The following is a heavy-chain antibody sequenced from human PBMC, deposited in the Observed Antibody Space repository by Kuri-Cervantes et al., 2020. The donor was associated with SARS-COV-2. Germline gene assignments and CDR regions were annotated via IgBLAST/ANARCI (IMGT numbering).Heavy chain of an antibody. J-gene: IGHJ4*02. Sequence: SVKVSCKASGGTFSSYAISWVRQAPGQGLEWMGGIIPIFGTANYAQIFQDRVTMTRDTSTSTAYMELSSLTSEDTAIYYCYCAPKEGFDSWGRGTLVTVSS. V-gene: IGHV1-69*05. CDR1: GGTFSSYA. CDR2: IIPIFGTA. D-gene: IGHD2-21*01. CDR3: YCAPKEGFDS.